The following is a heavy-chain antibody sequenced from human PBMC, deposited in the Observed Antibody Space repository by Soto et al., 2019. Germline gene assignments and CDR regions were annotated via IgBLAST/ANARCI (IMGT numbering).Heavy chain of an antibody. CDR1: GYTFIGYY. Sequence: QVQLVQSGAEVKKPGASVKVSCKASGYTFIGYYIHWVRQAPGQGLEWMGRINPNSGEVTYGETFQGRVTMTRDTSNNTAYIELSRLISDDTGVYYCASDPPSLWYFDYWGQGTLVTVSS. V-gene: IGHV1-2*05. CDR3: ASDPPSLWYFDY. D-gene: IGHD3-10*01. J-gene: IGHJ4*02. CDR2: INPNSGEV.